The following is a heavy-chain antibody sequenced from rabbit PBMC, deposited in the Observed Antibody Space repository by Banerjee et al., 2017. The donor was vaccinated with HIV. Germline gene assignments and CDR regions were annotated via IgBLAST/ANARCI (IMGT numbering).Heavy chain of an antibody. CDR2: IYPDYGST. Sequence: QEQLVESGGGLVTLGGSLKLSCKASGIDFSSYGISWVRQAPGKGLEWIAYIYPDYGSTDYASWVNGRFTISLDNAQNTVFLQMTSLTAADTATYFCARAGGGWGFNLWGQGTLVTVS. D-gene: IGHD4-1*01. V-gene: IGHV1S47*01. J-gene: IGHJ4*01. CDR3: ARAGGGWGFNL. CDR1: GIDFSSYG.